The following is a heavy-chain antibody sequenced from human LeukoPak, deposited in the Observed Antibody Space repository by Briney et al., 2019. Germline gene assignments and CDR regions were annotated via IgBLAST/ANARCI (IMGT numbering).Heavy chain of an antibody. J-gene: IGHJ6*03. Sequence: SETLSLTCAVYGGSFSNYYWSWIRQPPGKGLEWIGSIHYSGSTNYNPSLKSRVTISVDTSKNQFSLKLSSVTAADTAVYYCARGYCSGGSCYSYYYYNYMDVWGKGTTVTVSS. V-gene: IGHV4-34*01. CDR1: GGSFSNYY. CDR3: ARGYCSGGSCYSYYYYNYMDV. CDR2: IHYSGST. D-gene: IGHD2-15*01.